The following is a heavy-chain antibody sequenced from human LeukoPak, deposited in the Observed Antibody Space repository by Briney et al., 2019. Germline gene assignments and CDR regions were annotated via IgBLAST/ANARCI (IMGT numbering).Heavy chain of an antibody. CDR1: GFTFNGFW. CDR3: ARVEYSSSPHFDY. V-gene: IGHV3-7*01. Sequence: PGGSLRLSCAASGFTFNGFWMSWVRQAPGKGLEWVANIKRDGSEKYCVDSVKGRFTISRDNAKNSLYLQMNSLRAEDTAVYYCARVEYSSSPHFDYWGQGTLVTVSS. D-gene: IGHD6-6*01. CDR2: IKRDGSEK. J-gene: IGHJ4*02.